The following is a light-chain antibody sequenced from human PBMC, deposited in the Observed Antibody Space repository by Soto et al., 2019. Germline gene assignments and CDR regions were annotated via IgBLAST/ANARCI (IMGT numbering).Light chain of an antibody. CDR1: RSISRY. CDR2: GAS. CDR3: QQSYTST. V-gene: IGKV1-39*01. Sequence: DIQMTQSPSSLSASVGYRVTITCRASRSISRYLNWYQQKPGKAPKLLIYGASSLQSGVPSRFSGSASGTDFTLTISSLQPEDFATYYCQQSYTSTFGQGTKVDIK. J-gene: IGKJ1*01.